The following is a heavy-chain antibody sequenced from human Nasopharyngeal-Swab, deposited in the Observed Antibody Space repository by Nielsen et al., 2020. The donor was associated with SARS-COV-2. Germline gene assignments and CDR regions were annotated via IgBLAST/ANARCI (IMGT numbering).Heavy chain of an antibody. CDR3: ARGRPGHYFDY. CDR1: EFTVSSNY. D-gene: IGHD1-14*01. J-gene: IGHJ4*02. V-gene: IGHV3-53*01. CDR2: FYTSGDT. Sequence: ESMKISCAASEFTVSSNYMSWVRQAPGKGLEWVSVFYTSGDTYYAVSVKGRFTISRDNSKNTLSLQMNSLRAEDTAVYYCARGRPGHYFDYWGQGTLVTVSS.